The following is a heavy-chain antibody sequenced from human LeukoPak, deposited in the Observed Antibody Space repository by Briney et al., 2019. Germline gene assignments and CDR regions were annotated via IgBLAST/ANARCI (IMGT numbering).Heavy chain of an antibody. J-gene: IGHJ4*02. V-gene: IGHV3-66*04. CDR1: GFAVSSNY. Sequence: GGSLRLSCAASGFAVSSNYMSWVRQAPGKGLEWVSVIYSGGSTYYADSVKGRFTISRDNSRNTLYLQMNSLRAEDTAVYYCARRFYYDSSEHDYWGQGTLVTVSS. CDR2: IYSGGST. CDR3: ARRFYYDSSEHDY. D-gene: IGHD3-22*01.